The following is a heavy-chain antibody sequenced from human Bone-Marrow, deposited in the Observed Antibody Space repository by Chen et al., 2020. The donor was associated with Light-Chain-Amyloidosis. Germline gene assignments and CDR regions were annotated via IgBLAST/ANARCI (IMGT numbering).Heavy chain of an antibody. CDR2: ISGSGETT. J-gene: IGHJ5*02. Sequence: AMNWVRQAPGKGLEWVSGISGSGETTDYAGSVKGRFTISSDNSESTLYLQMNSLRAEDTAVYYCARGPFSSGWTWFDHWGQGTLVTVSS. CDR1: A. V-gene: IGHV3-23*01. CDR3: ARGPFSSGWTWFDH. D-gene: IGHD6-19*01.